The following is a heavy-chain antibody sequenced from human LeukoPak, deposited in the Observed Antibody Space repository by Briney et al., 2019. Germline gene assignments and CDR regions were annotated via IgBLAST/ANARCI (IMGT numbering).Heavy chain of an antibody. Sequence: QTGGSLRLSCATSGFTFSNYWMSWVRRASGKGLEWVANIKQDGSDKYYVDSVKGRFTISRDNAKNSLYLQMNTLRAEDTAVYYCARGEGLGTTNGGYYFAYWGQGSLVIVSS. V-gene: IGHV3-7*01. D-gene: IGHD1-26*01. CDR3: ARGEGLGTTNGGYYFAY. CDR2: IKQDGSDK. CDR1: GFTFSNYW. J-gene: IGHJ4*02.